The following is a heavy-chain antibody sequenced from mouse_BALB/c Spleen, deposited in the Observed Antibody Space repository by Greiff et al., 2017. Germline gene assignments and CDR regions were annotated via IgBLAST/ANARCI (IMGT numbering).Heavy chain of an antibody. CDR1: GYSITSGYY. CDR2: ISYDGSN. D-gene: IGHD2-2*01. Sequence: DVQLQESGPGLVKPSQSLSLTCSVTGYSITSGYYWNWIRQFPGNKLEWMGYISYDGSNNYNPSLKNRISITRDTSKNQFFLKLNSVTTEDTATYYCARGVYYGYDGYAMDDWGQGTSVTVSS. CDR3: ARGVYYGYDGYAMDD. J-gene: IGHJ4*01. V-gene: IGHV3-6*02.